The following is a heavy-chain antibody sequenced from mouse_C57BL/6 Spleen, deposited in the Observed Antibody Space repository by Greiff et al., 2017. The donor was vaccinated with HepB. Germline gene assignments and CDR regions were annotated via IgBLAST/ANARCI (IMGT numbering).Heavy chain of an antibody. J-gene: IGHJ3*01. Sequence: EVQLQQSGPELVKPGASVKISCKASGYTFTDYYMNWVKQSHGKSLEWIGDINPNNGGTSYNQKFKGKATLTVDKSSSTAYMELRSLTSEDSAVYYCASGLMVAYWGQGTLVTVSA. D-gene: IGHD1-1*02. CDR2: INPNNGGT. CDR1: GYTFTDYY. V-gene: IGHV1-26*01. CDR3: ASGLMVAY.